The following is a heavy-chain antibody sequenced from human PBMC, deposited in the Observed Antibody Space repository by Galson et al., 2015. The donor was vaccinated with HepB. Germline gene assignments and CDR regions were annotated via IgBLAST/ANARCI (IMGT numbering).Heavy chain of an antibody. J-gene: IGHJ4*02. Sequence: SLRLSCAASGFTVSSNYMSWVRQAPGKGLEWVSVIYSGGSTYYADSVKGRFTISRDNSKNTLYLQMNSLRAEDTAVYYCARVGQGGDYDFWSGYYPQYYFDYWGQGTLVTVSS. CDR1: GFTVSSNY. D-gene: IGHD3-3*01. CDR2: IYSGGST. V-gene: IGHV3-66*01. CDR3: ARVGQGGDYDFWSGYYPQYYFDY.